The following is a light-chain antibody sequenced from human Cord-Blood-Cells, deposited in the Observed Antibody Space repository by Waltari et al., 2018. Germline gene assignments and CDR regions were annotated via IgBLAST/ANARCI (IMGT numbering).Light chain of an antibody. V-gene: IGKV1-33*01. Sequence: DIQMTQSPSSLSASVGDRVTITCQASQDISNYLNWYQQKPGKAPKLLIYDASNLETGVPSRFSGSGSGTYFTFTISSLQPEDIATYYCQQYANLFTFGPGTKVDIK. CDR2: DAS. CDR1: QDISNY. J-gene: IGKJ3*01. CDR3: QQYANLFT.